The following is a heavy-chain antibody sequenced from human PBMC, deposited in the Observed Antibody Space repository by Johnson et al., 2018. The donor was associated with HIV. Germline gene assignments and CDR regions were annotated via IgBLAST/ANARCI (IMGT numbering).Heavy chain of an antibody. CDR2: MSYDGSNK. Sequence: QMLLVESGGGVVQPGRSLRLSCAASGFTFSSYAMHWVRQAPGKGLEWVAVMSYDGSNKFYADSLKGRFTVSRDISKNTLYLQIINLRPEDTAVYYCARGGTNGAPGAFDIWGQGTMVTVSS. CDR1: GFTFSSYA. D-gene: IGHD2-8*01. J-gene: IGHJ3*02. CDR3: ARGGTNGAPGAFDI. V-gene: IGHV3-30-3*01.